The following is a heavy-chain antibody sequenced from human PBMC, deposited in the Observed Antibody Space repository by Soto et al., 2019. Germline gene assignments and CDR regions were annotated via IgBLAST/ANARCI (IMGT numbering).Heavy chain of an antibody. D-gene: IGHD2-8*01. CDR1: GGSISSSSYY. CDR2: IYYSGST. Sequence: SETLSLTCTVSGGSISSSSYYWGWIRQPPGKGLEWIGSIYYSGSTYYNPSLKSRVTISVDTSKNQFSLKLSSVTAADTAVYYCARSHGVELPTEYFQHWGQGTLVTVSS. CDR3: ARSHGVELPTEYFQH. J-gene: IGHJ1*01. V-gene: IGHV4-39*01.